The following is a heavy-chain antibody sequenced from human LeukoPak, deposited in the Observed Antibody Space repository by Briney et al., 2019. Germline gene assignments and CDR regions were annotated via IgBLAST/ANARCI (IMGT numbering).Heavy chain of an antibody. J-gene: IGHJ4*02. Sequence: GGSLRLSCAASGFTFSNAWMSWVRQAPGKGLEWLSSISSTSSYIYYADSVKGRFTISRDNAKNTLYLQMNSLRAEDTAVYYCAKDSGGSWDYFDYWGQGTLVTVSS. CDR3: AKDSGGSWDYFDY. V-gene: IGHV3-21*04. D-gene: IGHD3-10*01. CDR2: ISSTSSYI. CDR1: GFTFSNAW.